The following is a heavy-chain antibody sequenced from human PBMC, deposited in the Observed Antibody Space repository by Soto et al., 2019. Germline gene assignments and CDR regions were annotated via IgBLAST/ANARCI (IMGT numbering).Heavy chain of an antibody. CDR2: ISAYNGNT. J-gene: IGHJ3*02. CDR3: ARGATMVRGVIIRRAFDI. CDR1: GYTFTSYG. V-gene: IGHV1-18*04. Sequence: GSVKVSCKASGYTFTSYGISWVRQAPGQGLEWMGWISAYNGNTNYAQKLQGRVTMTTDTSTSTAYMELRSLRSDDTAVYYCARGATMVRGVIIRRAFDIWGQGTMVTVSS. D-gene: IGHD3-10*01.